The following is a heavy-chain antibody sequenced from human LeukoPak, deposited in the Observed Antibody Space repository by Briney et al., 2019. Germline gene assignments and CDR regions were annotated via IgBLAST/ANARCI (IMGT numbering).Heavy chain of an antibody. CDR3: ARVNYDSSGYSGFYYYYYMDV. V-gene: IGHV1-69*13. J-gene: IGHJ6*03. CDR2: IIPIFGTA. D-gene: IGHD3-22*01. CDR1: GGTFSSYA. Sequence: SVKVSCKASGGTFSSYAISWVRQAPGQGLEWMGGIIPIFGTANYAQKFQGRVTITADESTSTAYMELSSPRSEDTAVYYCARVNYDSSGYSGFYYYYYMDVWGKGTTVTISS.